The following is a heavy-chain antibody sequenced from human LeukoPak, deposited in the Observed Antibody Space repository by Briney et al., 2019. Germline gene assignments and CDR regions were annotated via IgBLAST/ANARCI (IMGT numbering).Heavy chain of an antibody. J-gene: IGHJ4*02. CDR3: ARGGRPYYGSGSYPDY. V-gene: IGHV3-23*01. Sequence: GGSLRLSCAVSGITLSNYGMSWVRQAPGKGLEWVAGISDSGGRTNYADSVKGRFTISRDNSKNTLYLQMNSLRAEDTAVYYCARGGRPYYGSGSYPDYWGQGTLVTVSA. D-gene: IGHD3-10*01. CDR1: GITLSNYG. CDR2: ISDSGGRT.